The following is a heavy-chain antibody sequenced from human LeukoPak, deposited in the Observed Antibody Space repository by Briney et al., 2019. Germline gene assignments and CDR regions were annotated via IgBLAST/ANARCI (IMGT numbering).Heavy chain of an antibody. CDR1: GYSISSGYY. CDR3: ARENYYGSGSYHSILDY. CDR2: VYQSGTT. V-gene: IGHV4-38-2*02. J-gene: IGHJ4*02. D-gene: IGHD3-10*01. Sequence: SSETLSLTCAVSGYSISSGYYWGWIRQPPGKGLEWIGSVYQSGTTYNNPSLKSRVTISLDTFKNQFSLRLSSVTAADTAVYFCARENYYGSGSYHSILDYWGPGTLVTVSS.